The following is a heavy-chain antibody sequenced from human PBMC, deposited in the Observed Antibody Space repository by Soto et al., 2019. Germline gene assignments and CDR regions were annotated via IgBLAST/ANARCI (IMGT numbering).Heavy chain of an antibody. CDR3: ATLLQIHYYDSSGYPGYFDY. V-gene: IGHV1-18*01. CDR2: ISAYNGNT. CDR1: GYTFTSYG. D-gene: IGHD3-22*01. Sequence: ASVKVSCKASGYTFTSYGISWVRQAPGQGLEWMGWISAYNGNTNYAQKLQGRVTMTTDTSTTTANMKMSSLRSEDPAVYYCATLLQIHYYDSSGYPGYFDYWGQGTLVTVSS. J-gene: IGHJ4*02.